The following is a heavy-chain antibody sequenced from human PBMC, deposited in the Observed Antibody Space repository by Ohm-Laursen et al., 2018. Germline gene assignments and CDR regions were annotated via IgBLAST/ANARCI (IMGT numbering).Heavy chain of an antibody. J-gene: IGHJ1*01. CDR3: AKAKGTTVTTAYFQH. CDR1: GFTFDDYA. Sequence: SLRLSCSATGFTFDDYALHWVRQAPGKGLEWVSGISWDSGNTGYADSVKGRFTISRDNAGNSLYLQMNSLGAEDTALYYCAKAKGTTVTTAYFQHWGQGTLVTVSS. CDR2: ISWDSGNT. V-gene: IGHV3-9*01. D-gene: IGHD4-17*01.